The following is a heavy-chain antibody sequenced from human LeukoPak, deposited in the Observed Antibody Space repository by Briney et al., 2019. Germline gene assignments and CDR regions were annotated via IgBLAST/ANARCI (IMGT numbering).Heavy chain of an antibody. V-gene: IGHV3-48*04. J-gene: IGHJ4*02. CDR2: ITSSSDTI. D-gene: IGHD2-15*01. CDR3: ARSYCSSSSCYYYTD. CDR1: GFTFSSYS. Sequence: GGSLRLSCAASGFTFSSYSMNWVRQAPGKGLEWVSYITSSSDTIFYADSVKGRFTISRDNAKNSLHLQMNSLRAEDTAVYYCARSYCSSSSCYYYTDWGQGTLVTVSS.